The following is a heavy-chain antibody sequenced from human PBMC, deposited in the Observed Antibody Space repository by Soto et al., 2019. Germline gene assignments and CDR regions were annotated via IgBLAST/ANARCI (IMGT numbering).Heavy chain of an antibody. D-gene: IGHD5-18*01. Sequence: QVQLQQWGAGLLKPSETLSLTCAVYGGSFSGYYWIWVRQPPGKELEWIGEVEHRGNTNYNPSLTSRVTISLDTSKNQFSLEMTSVTAADTAVYFCARGGGYSYHLYGMDVWGQGTTVTVSS. CDR3: ARGGGYSYHLYGMDV. V-gene: IGHV4-34*01. J-gene: IGHJ6*02. CDR1: GGSFSGYY. CDR2: VEHRGNT.